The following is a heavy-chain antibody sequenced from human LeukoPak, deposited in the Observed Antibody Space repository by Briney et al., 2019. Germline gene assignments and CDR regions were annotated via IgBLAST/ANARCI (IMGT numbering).Heavy chain of an antibody. CDR3: AKDSAGYSSGWYTY. CDR1: GFTFSSHA. J-gene: IGHJ4*02. V-gene: IGHV3-23*01. Sequence: PGGSLRLSCAASGFTFSSHAMSWVRQAPGKGLEWVSAISGSGGSTYYADPVKGRFTISRDNSKNTLYLQMNSLRAEDTAVYYCAKDSAGYSSGWYTYWGQGTLVTVSS. D-gene: IGHD6-19*01. CDR2: ISGSGGST.